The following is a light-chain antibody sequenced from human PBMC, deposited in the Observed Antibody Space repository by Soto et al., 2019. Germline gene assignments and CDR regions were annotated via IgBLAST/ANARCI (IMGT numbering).Light chain of an antibody. Sequence: QSALTQPASVSGSTGPSITISCTGARSDVGGYNFVSWYQQHPGKAPKLMIYDVSNRPSGVSNRFSGSKSGNTASLTISGLQAEDESDYYCSSYRSSSTGVFGTGTKLTVL. V-gene: IGLV2-14*01. CDR2: DVS. J-gene: IGLJ1*01. CDR1: RSDVGGYNF. CDR3: SSYRSSSTGV.